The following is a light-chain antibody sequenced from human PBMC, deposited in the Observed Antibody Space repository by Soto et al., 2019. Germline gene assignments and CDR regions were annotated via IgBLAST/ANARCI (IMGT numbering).Light chain of an antibody. V-gene: IGLV4-69*01. CDR1: SGHRSYD. J-gene: IGLJ3*02. CDR3: QTWGTGYWV. CDR2: VNSAAIH. Sequence: QLVLTQSPSASASLGASVKLTCTLSSGHRSYDIAWHQQQPEKGPRYLLKVNSAAIHTKGDGIPDRFSGSSSGAERYLTISSLQSEDGADYYCQTWGTGYWVFGGGNKLTVL.